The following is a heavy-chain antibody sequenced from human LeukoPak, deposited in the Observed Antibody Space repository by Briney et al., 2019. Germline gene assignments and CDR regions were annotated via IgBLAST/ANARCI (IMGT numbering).Heavy chain of an antibody. Sequence: SETLSLTCAVYGGSFSGYYWSWIRQPPGKGLEWIGEINHSGSTNYNPSLKSRVTISVDTSKNQFSLKLSSVTAADTAVYYCAAPAVAGPYHWFDPWGQGTLVTVSS. CDR2: INHSGST. J-gene: IGHJ5*02. D-gene: IGHD6-19*01. CDR3: AAPAVAGPYHWFDP. CDR1: GGSFSGYY. V-gene: IGHV4-34*01.